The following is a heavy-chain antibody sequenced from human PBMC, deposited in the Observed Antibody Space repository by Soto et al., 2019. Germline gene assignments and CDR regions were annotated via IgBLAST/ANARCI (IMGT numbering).Heavy chain of an antibody. CDR1: GGSISSGGYY. D-gene: IGHD4-17*01. V-gene: IGHV4-31*03. J-gene: IGHJ4*02. Sequence: PSETLSLTCTVSGGSISSGGYYWSWIRQHPGKGLEWIGYIYYSGSTYYNPSLKSRVTISVDTSKNQFSLKLSSVTAADTAVYYCARVHYGDRPFDYWGQGTLVTVSS. CDR3: ARVHYGDRPFDY. CDR2: IYYSGST.